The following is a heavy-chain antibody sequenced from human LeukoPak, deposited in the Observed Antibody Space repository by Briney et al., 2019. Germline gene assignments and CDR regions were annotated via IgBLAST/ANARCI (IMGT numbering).Heavy chain of an antibody. CDR2: ISGSGGST. CDR1: GFTFSSYG. J-gene: IGHJ5*02. D-gene: IGHD3-10*01. CDR3: ARPLLYYYGSETYFWFDL. Sequence: GGTLRLSCAASGFTFSSYGMSWVRQAPGKGLEWVSAISGSGGSTYYADSVKGRFTISRDTAENTLYLQMKSLKAEDTAFYYCARPLLYYYGSETYFWFDLWGQGTLVTVSS. V-gene: IGHV3-23*01.